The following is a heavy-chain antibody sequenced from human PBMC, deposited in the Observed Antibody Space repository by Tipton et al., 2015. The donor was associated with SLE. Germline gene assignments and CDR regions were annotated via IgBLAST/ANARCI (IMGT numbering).Heavy chain of an antibody. CDR1: GYTFTGYY. CDR3: ARARGPYGDYYYFDY. Sequence: QSGPEVKKPGASVKVSCKASGYTFTGYYMHWVRQAPGQGLEWMGWINPNSGGTNYAKKFQGRVTMTRDTSISTAYMELSRLRSDDTAVYYCARARGPYGDYYYFDYWGQGTLVTVSS. CDR2: INPNSGGT. J-gene: IGHJ4*02. V-gene: IGHV1-2*02. D-gene: IGHD4-17*01.